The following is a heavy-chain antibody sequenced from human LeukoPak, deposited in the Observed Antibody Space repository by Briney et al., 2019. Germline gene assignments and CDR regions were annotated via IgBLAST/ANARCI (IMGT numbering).Heavy chain of an antibody. V-gene: IGHV3-21*01. J-gene: IGHJ4*02. Sequence: GGSLRLSCAASGFTFSSYSMNWVRQAPGKGLEWVSSISSSSSYIYYADSVKGRFTISRDNAKNSLYLQMNSLRAEDTAVYYCARLYYYGSGSYYPIFDYWGQGTLVNVSS. CDR2: ISSSSSYI. CDR3: ARLYYYGSGSYYPIFDY. D-gene: IGHD3-10*01. CDR1: GFTFSSYS.